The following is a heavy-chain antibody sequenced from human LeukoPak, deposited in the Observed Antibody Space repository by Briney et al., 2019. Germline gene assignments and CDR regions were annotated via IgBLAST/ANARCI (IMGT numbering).Heavy chain of an antibody. J-gene: IGHJ3*02. CDR3: ARAGAGDWLLHDAFDI. CDR1: GGSFSGYY. Sequence: SETLSLTCAVYGGSFSGYYWSWIRQPPGKGREWIGEINHSGSTNYNPSLKSRVTISVDTSKNQFSLKLSSVTAADTAVYYCARAGAGDWLLHDAFDIWGQGTMVTVSS. V-gene: IGHV4-34*01. D-gene: IGHD3/OR15-3a*01. CDR2: INHSGST.